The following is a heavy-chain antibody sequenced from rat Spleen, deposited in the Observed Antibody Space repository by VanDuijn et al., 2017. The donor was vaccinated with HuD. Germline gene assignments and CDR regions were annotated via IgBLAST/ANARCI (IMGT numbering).Heavy chain of an antibody. CDR3: AREYTTDYYYFRLVMDA. CDR1: GLSFSNYD. J-gene: IGHJ4*01. D-gene: IGHD1-6*01. V-gene: IGHV5-7*01. Sequence: EVQLVESGGGAVQPGRSMKLSCAASGLSFSNYDMAWVRQAPTKGLEWVATISYDGSRTNYRDSVKGRFTISRDNAQNTLYLQMSKLGSEDTAIYYCAREYTTDYYYFRLVMDAWGQGASVTVSS. CDR2: ISYDGSRT.